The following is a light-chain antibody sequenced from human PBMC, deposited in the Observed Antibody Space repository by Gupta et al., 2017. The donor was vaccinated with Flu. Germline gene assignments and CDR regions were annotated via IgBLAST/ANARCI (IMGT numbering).Light chain of an antibody. CDR2: AAS. Sequence: DIQMTQSPSSLSASVGDRVTITFRASQRISSYLNWYQQKPGKAPKLLIYAASRVQSGVTSRFSGSGYETDFTLTSSCPQSEDCADYYGQQCYSTITSGQGTQLEIK. CDR1: QRISSY. CDR3: QQCYSTIT. V-gene: IGKV1-39*01. J-gene: IGKJ5*01.